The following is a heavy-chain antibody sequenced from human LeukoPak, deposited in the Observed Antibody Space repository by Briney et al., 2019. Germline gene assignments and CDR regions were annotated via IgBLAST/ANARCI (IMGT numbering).Heavy chain of an antibody. D-gene: IGHD4-11*01. V-gene: IGHV3-23*01. J-gene: IGHJ4*02. CDR3: ARSVPDYTRFDY. Sequence: GGSLRLSCAASGFTFSNYSMTWVRQAPGKGLEWASGISGSGGATYYADSVKGRFTISRDNSENTVYLQMNSLRVEDTAIYYCARSVPDYTRFDYWGQGALVTVSS. CDR2: ISGSGGAT. CDR1: GFTFSNYS.